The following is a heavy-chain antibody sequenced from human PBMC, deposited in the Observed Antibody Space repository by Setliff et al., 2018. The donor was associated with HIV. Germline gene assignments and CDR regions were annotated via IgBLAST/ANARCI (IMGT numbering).Heavy chain of an antibody. V-gene: IGHV4-59*01. CDR2: IYYSGSS. J-gene: IGHJ4*02. CDR1: GGSISSYY. CDR3: ARGIAVAGPYFDY. D-gene: IGHD6-19*01. Sequence: ASETLSLTCTVSGGSISSYYWSWIRQPPGKGLEWIGYIYYSGSSKNTPSLKSRVTKSVDTPKNEFSLKLSSMTAADTAVYYCARGIAVAGPYFDYWGQGTLVTVSS.